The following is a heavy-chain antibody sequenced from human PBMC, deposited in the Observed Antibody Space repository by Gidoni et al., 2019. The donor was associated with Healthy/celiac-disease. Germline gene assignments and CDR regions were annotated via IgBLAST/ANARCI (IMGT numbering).Heavy chain of an antibody. V-gene: IGHV3-11*01. CDR1: GFPFSAYY. Sequence: QVQLVESGGGLVKPGGSLRLSCAASGFPFSAYYISWSGQAPGQGREWVSYMSSSGSTIYYADYVKGRVTISRDNAKNALYLQMNSLRAEDTAVYYCARGAKILLHYYYGMDVWGQGTTVTVSS. CDR2: MSSSGSTI. D-gene: IGHD5-12*01. CDR3: ARGAKILLHYYYGMDV. J-gene: IGHJ6*02.